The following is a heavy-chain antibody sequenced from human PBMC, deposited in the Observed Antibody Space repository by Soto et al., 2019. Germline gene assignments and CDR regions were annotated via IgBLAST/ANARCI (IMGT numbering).Heavy chain of an antibody. V-gene: IGHV3-7*05. CDR2: IKQDGSEK. Sequence: PGGSLSLSCEASGFTFSSLWMSWVRQAPGKGLEWVANIKQDGSEKHYVDSVKGRFIISRDDAKNSLYLQLSSLTSDDTAVYYCATSGGGWYLYWGQGTLVTVSS. J-gene: IGHJ4*02. D-gene: IGHD6-19*01. CDR1: GFTFSSLW. CDR3: ATSGGGWYLY.